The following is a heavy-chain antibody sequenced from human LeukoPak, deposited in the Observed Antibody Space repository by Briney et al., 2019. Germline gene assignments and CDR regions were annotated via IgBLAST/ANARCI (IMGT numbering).Heavy chain of an antibody. D-gene: IGHD6-19*01. CDR1: GFTFSSYW. V-gene: IGHV3-23*01. J-gene: IGHJ4*02. Sequence: GGSLRLSCAASGFTFSSYWMHWVRQAPGKGLEWVSAISGSGGSTYYADSVKGRFTISRDNSKNTLYLQMNSLRAEDTAVYYCAKDIDSSGWYLPGYYFDYWGQGTLVTVSS. CDR3: AKDIDSSGWYLPGYYFDY. CDR2: ISGSGGST.